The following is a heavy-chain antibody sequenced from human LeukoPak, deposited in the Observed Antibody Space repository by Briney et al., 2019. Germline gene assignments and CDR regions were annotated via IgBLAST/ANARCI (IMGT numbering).Heavy chain of an antibody. J-gene: IGHJ4*02. V-gene: IGHV3-48*01. D-gene: IGHD3-3*01. CDR2: ISDSSTTI. Sequence: PGGPLRLSCAASGFTFSSYNMNWVRQAPGKGLEWVSYISDSSTTIYYADSVKGRFTISRDNAKNSLYLQMNSLRAEDTAVYYCARDRGGAYDFWGGYYTGYFDYWGQGTLVPVSS. CDR1: GFTFSSYN. CDR3: ARDRGGAYDFWGGYYTGYFDY.